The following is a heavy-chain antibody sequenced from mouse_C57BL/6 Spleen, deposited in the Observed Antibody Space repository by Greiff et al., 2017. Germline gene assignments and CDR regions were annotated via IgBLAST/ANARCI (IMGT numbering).Heavy chain of an antibody. CDR1: GYTFNSYG. J-gene: IGHJ4*01. Sequence: QVQLQQSGAELAKPGDSVKLSCKASGYTFNSYGMHWVKQRPGQGLEWIGYINPSSGYTKYNQKFKDKATLTAYKSSSTAYMQLSSLTYEDSAVYYCARSQDGYLLLWDYWGQGTSITVSS. CDR2: INPSSGYT. V-gene: IGHV1-7*01. D-gene: IGHD2-3*01. CDR3: ARSQDGYLLLWDY.